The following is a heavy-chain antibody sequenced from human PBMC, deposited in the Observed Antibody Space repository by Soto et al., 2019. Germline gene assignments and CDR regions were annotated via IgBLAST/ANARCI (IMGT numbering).Heavy chain of an antibody. D-gene: IGHD5-12*01. J-gene: IGHJ4*02. V-gene: IGHV1-18*01. CDR3: ARDRGYSASDYFDS. CDR2: INAYNDYT. Sequence: QVQLVQSGAEVKKPGASVKVSCKASGYTFTTYGISWVRQAPGQGLEWMGWINAYNDYTNYAQKFQGRVTMTTDTSTTTAYMELRALRSDDTAVYYWARDRGYSASDYFDSWGQGTLVTVSS. CDR1: GYTFTTYG.